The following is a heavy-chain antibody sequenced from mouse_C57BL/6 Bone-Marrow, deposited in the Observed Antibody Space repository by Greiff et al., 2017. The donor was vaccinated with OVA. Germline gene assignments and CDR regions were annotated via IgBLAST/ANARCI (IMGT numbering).Heavy chain of an antibody. CDR1: GYTFTSYW. Sequence: QVQLKQPGAELVKPGASVKLSCKASGYTFTSYWMHWVKQRPGQGLEWIGMIHPNSGSTNYNEKFKSKATLTVDKSSSTAYMQLSSLTSEDSAVYYCAREAYYSNYVFDYWGQGTTLTVSS. CDR2: IHPNSGST. J-gene: IGHJ2*01. V-gene: IGHV1-64*01. D-gene: IGHD2-5*01. CDR3: AREAYYSNYVFDY.